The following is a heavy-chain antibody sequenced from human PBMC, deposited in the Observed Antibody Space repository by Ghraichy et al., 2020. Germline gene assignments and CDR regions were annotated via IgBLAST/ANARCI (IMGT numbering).Heavy chain of an antibody. CDR3: VKDGYSGSYRASGAFDI. CDR1: GFTFSSYA. J-gene: IGHJ3*02. D-gene: IGHD1-26*01. V-gene: IGHV3-64D*06. Sequence: GGSLRLSCSASGFTFSSYAMHWVRQAPGKGLEYVSAISSNGGSTYYADSVKGRFTISRDNSKNTLYLQMSSLRAEDTAVYYCVKDGYSGSYRASGAFDIWGQGTMVTVSS. CDR2: ISSNGGST.